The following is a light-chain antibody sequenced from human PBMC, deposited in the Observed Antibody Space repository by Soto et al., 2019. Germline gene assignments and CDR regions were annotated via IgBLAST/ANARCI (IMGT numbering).Light chain of an antibody. CDR1: SSDVGGYNY. CDR3: SSYTSSSTVV. J-gene: IGLJ2*01. V-gene: IGLV2-14*01. Sequence: QSALTQPASVSGSPGQSITISCTGTSSDVGGYNYVSWYQQHPGKAPNLMIYDVSNRPSGVSNRFSGSKSGNTASLTISGRPAEDEADYYCSSYTSSSTVVFGGGTKVTVL. CDR2: DVS.